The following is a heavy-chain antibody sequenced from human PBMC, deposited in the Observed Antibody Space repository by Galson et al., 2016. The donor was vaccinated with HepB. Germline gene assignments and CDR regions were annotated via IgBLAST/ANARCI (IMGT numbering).Heavy chain of an antibody. V-gene: IGHV3-23*01. J-gene: IGHJ6*02. Sequence: SLRLSCAASGFTFSIYAMRWVRQAPGKGLEWISVISGSGGTTYYADSVKGRFTISRDNSKKTLYLQMNSLRAEDTAVYFCEKDIMRAYYSDYVMDVWGQGTTGTVSS. CDR2: ISGSGGTT. CDR1: GFTFSIYA. CDR3: EKDIMRAYYSDYVMDV.